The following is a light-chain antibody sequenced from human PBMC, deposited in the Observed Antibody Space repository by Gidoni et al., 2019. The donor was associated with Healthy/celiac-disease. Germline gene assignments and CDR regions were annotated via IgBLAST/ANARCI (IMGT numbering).Light chain of an antibody. CDR1: QSVSSY. Sequence: EIVLTQAQATLSLSPGESDTLSCRASQSVSSYLAWYQQKPGQAPRLLIYDASNRATGIPARFSGSVSGTDFTLTISSLEPEDFAVYYCQQRSNWPPSITFGQXTRLEIK. CDR2: DAS. V-gene: IGKV3-11*01. CDR3: QQRSNWPPSIT. J-gene: IGKJ5*01.